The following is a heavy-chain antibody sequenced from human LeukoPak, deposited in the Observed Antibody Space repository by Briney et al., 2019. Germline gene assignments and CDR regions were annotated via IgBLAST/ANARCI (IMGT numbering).Heavy chain of an antibody. CDR2: MFHSGST. CDR3: ARQGPTNWFDP. V-gene: IGHV4-38-2*02. Sequence: SETLSLTRTVSGYSISSGHYWAWIRQSPEKGLECIATMFHSGSTYYNPSLKSRVTISVDTSKNQFSLKLSSVTAADTAVYYCARQGPTNWFDPWGQGTLVTVSS. J-gene: IGHJ5*02. CDR1: GYSISSGHY. D-gene: IGHD4-17*01.